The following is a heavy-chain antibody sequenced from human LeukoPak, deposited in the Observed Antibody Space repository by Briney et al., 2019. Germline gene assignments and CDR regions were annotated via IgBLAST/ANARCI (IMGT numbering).Heavy chain of an antibody. D-gene: IGHD2-15*01. J-gene: IGHJ3*02. V-gene: IGHV1-2*02. CDR2: INPNSGGT. CDR3: ARDYCSGGSCYQLFDI. Sequence: GASVKVSCKASGYTFTGYYMHWVRQAPGQGLEWMGWINPNSGGTNYAQKFQGRVTMTRDTSISTAYMELSRLRSDDTAVYYCARDYCSGGSCYQLFDIWGQGTMVTVSS. CDR1: GYTFTGYY.